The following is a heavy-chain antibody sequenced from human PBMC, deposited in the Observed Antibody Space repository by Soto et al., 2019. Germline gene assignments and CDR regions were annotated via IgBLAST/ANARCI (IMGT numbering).Heavy chain of an antibody. CDR3: ARAEYSSSSNDYYSSGMDV. CDR2: ISAYNGNT. D-gene: IGHD6-6*01. V-gene: IGHV1-18*04. CDR1: GYTFTSYG. J-gene: IGHJ6*02. Sequence: ASVKVSCKASGYTFTSYGISWVRQAPGQGLEWMGWISAYNGNTNYAQKLQGRVTMTTDTSTSTAYMELRSLRSDDTAVYYCARAEYSSSSNDYYSSGMDVWGQGTTVTVSS.